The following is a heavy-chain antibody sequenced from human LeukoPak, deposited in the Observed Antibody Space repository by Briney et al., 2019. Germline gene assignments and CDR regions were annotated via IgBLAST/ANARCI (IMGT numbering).Heavy chain of an antibody. CDR3: ARSDILTPGDV. Sequence: GGSLRLSCAAPGFTFSSYSMNWVRQAPGKGLEWVSSISSSSSYIYYADSVKGRFTISRDNAKNSLYLQMNSLRAEDTAVYYCARSDILTPGDVWGKGTTVTVSS. CDR1: GFTFSSYS. CDR2: ISSSSSYI. D-gene: IGHD3-9*01. V-gene: IGHV3-21*01. J-gene: IGHJ6*04.